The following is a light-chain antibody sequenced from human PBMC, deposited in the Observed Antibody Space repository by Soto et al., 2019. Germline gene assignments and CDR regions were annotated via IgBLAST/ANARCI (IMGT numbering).Light chain of an antibody. CDR1: QSRVHSDGIAY. CDR3: MQGTHWPIT. V-gene: IGKV2-30*02. Sequence: DVVMTQSPLSLPVTLGQPSSISCSCNQSRVHSDGIAYFRGFQQRPGRSPRRLIYKVSNRDSGVPARFSGSGSGTDFALKISRVEAEDVGVYYCMQGTHWPITFGQGTRLEIK. J-gene: IGKJ5*01. CDR2: KVS.